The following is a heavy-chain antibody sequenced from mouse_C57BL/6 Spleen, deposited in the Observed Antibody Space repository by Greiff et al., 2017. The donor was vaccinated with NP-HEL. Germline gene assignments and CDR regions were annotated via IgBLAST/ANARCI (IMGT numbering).Heavy chain of an antibody. J-gene: IGHJ3*01. CDR2: INPSSGYT. CDR3: ASYGNYETSFAY. Sequence: QVHVKQSGAELARPGASVKMSCKASGYTFTSYTMHWVKQRPGQGLEWIGYINPSSGYTKYNQKFKDKATLTADKSSSTAYMQLSSLTSEDSAVYYCASYGNYETSFAYWGQGTLVTVSA. D-gene: IGHD2-1*01. CDR1: GYTFTSYT. V-gene: IGHV1-4*01.